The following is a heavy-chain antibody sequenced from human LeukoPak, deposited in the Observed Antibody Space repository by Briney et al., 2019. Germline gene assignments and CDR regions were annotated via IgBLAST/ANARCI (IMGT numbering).Heavy chain of an antibody. Sequence: SETLSLTCTVSGGSISSSSYYWGWIRQPPGKGLEWIGRISTSGSTNYNPSLKSRVTMSVDTSKNQFSLKLSSVTAADTAVYYCAREKKGYSYGYRSGYDEYYYMDVWGKGTTVTISS. CDR1: GGSISSSSYY. CDR3: AREKKGYSYGYRSGYDEYYYMDV. V-gene: IGHV4-39*07. CDR2: ISTSGST. J-gene: IGHJ6*03. D-gene: IGHD5-18*01.